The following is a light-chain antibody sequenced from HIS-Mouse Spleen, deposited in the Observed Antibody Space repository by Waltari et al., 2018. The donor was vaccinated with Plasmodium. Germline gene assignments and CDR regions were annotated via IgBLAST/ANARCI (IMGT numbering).Light chain of an antibody. CDR2: DAS. CDR3: QQRSNWPLT. Sequence: EIVLTQSPATLSLSPGERAHLSSRASQSVSSYLAWYQQKPGQAPRLLIYDASNRATGIPARFSGSGSGTDFTLTISSLEPEDFAVYYCQQRSNWPLTFGGGTKVEIK. V-gene: IGKV3-11*01. CDR1: QSVSSY. J-gene: IGKJ4*01.